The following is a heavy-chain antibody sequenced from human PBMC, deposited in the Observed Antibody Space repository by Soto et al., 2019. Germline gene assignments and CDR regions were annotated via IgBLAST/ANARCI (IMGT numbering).Heavy chain of an antibody. CDR1: GGSLSGDY. J-gene: IGHJ4*02. Sequence: QVQLRESGPGLVKPSETLSLTCTVSGGSLSGDYWSWTRQPPGKGLEWIGYIYYAGTTTYNPSLKSRVTISLDTSKNQCSLKLNSVTAADAAVYYCARLGGYYQALDSWGQGTLVTVSS. V-gene: IGHV4-59*08. CDR3: ARLGGYYQALDS. CDR2: IYYAGTT. D-gene: IGHD3-22*01.